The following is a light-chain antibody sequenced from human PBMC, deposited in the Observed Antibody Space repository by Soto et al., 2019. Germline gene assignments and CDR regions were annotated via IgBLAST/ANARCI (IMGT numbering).Light chain of an antibody. J-gene: IGKJ1*01. CDR1: QSVNNN. CDR3: QQYNNWPPWT. CDR2: SAS. Sequence: EILMTQSPATLSVSQRERATLSCTASQSVNNNVAWYQQKPGHTPRLVIYSASTRATGIPARFGGSGSGTEFTLTISSLQSEDFAVYYCQQYNNWPPWTFGQGTKVDIK. V-gene: IGKV3-15*01.